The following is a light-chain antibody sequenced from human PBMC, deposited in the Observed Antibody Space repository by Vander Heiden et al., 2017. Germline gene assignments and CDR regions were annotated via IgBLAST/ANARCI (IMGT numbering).Light chain of an antibody. J-gene: IGKJ2*01. CDR3: MQASHWPYT. CDR1: QSLVLSDGNTY. CDR2: KVS. V-gene: IGKV2-30*02. Sequence: DVVITQSPPSLLVTLGHAESIPYRSSQSLVLSDGNTYLNWFHQRPGQSPRRLIYKVSNRDSGVPDRISASESGTDFTLKISRVEAEDVGVYYCMQASHWPYTFGQGTKLEIK.